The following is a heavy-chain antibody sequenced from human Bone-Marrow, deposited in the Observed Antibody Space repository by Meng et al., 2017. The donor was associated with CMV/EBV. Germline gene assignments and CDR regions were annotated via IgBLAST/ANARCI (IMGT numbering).Heavy chain of an antibody. CDR2: INQSGST. CDR3: AREPGVSEYYYYGMAV. CDR1: GGSFGGDH. V-gene: IGHV4-34*01. J-gene: IGHJ6*01. D-gene: IGHD2-8*01. Sequence: GSLRLSCSLYGGSFGGDHWSWIRQPPGKGLEWIGDINQSGSTNYNPSLRSRVTMSVDTSRNQFSLKLSSVTAADTAIYYCAREPGVSEYYYYGMAVWGQGNTVNGAS.